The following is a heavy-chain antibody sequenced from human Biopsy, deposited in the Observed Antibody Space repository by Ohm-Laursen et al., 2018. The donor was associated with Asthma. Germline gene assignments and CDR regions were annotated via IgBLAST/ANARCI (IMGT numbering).Heavy chain of an antibody. CDR1: GASITSSAYY. J-gene: IGHJ6*02. CDR2: MYYGETT. Sequence: SDTLSLTCTVSGASITSSAYYWGWIRQPPGKGLEWIGSMYYGETTYYSPSLKSRVTISVDTSKNQFSLILSSVTAADTAVYYCARGSSSRLSQWELLVSGGKRAHSCYGMDVWGQGTTVTVSS. CDR3: ARGSSSRLSQWELLVSGGKRAHSCYGMDV. D-gene: IGHD1-26*01. V-gene: IGHV4-39*01.